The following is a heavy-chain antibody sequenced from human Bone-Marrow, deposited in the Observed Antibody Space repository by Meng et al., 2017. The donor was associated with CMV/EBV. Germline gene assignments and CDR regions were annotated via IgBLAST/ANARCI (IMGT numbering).Heavy chain of an antibody. J-gene: IGHJ3*02. CDR3: ARDPSQYAFDI. V-gene: IGHV3-30-3*01. CDR2: ISYDGSNK. CDR1: GFTFSSYA. Sequence: SCAASGFTFSSYAMHWVRQAPGKGLEWVAVISYDGSNKYYADSVKGRFTISRDNSKNTLYLQMNSLRAEDTAVYYCARDPSQYAFDIWGQGTMVTVSS.